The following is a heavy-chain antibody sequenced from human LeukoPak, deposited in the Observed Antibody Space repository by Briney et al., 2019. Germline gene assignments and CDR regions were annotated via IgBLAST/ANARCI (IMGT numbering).Heavy chain of an antibody. J-gene: IGHJ4*02. V-gene: IGHV3-30*02. CDR1: GFTFSSYG. Sequence: GGSLRLSCAASGFTFSSYGMHWVRQAPGKGLEWVAFIRYDGDNKYYADAVKGRFTISRDNSKNTLYLQMNGLRAEDTAVYYCERYSSGYWGQGTLVTVSS. CDR2: IRYDGDNK. CDR3: ERYSSGY. D-gene: IGHD6-19*01.